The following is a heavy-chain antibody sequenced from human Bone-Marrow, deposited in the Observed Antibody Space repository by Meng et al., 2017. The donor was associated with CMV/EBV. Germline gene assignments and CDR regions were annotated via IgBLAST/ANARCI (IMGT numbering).Heavy chain of an antibody. CDR2: IYYSGST. J-gene: IGHJ3*02. D-gene: IGHD1-26*01. CDR1: GGSISSSSYY. CDR3: ARHGRRGSYLPKATDAFDI. Sequence: ESLKISCTVSGGSISSSSYYWGWIRQPPGKGLEWIGSIYYSGSTYYNPSLKSRVTISVDTSKNQFSLKLSSVTAADTAVYYCARHGRRGSYLPKATDAFDIWGQGTMVTVSS. V-gene: IGHV4-39*01.